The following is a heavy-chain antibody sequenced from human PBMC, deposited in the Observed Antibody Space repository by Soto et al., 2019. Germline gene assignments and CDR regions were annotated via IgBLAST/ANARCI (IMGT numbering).Heavy chain of an antibody. CDR1: GYTFTSYD. Sequence: GASVKVSCKASGYTFTSYDINWVRQATGQGLEWMGWMNPNSGNIGYSQKFQGRVTITRDTSASTAYMELSSLRSEDTAVYYCARDRYFDWLPVSDYWGQGTLVTVSS. D-gene: IGHD3-9*01. CDR2: MNPNSGNI. V-gene: IGHV1-8*01. J-gene: IGHJ4*02. CDR3: ARDRYFDWLPVSDY.